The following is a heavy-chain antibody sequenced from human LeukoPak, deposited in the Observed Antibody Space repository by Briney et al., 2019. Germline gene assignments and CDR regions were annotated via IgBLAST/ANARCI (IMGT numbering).Heavy chain of an antibody. CDR1: RFTFSNYA. CDR3: ARDLGYCSSTSCYTSWFDP. V-gene: IGHV3-23*01. CDR2: ISGSGGST. D-gene: IGHD2-2*02. Sequence: GGSLRLSCAASRFTFSNYAMSWVRQAPGKGLEWVSTISGSGGSTYYADSVKGRFTISRDNSKNTLYLQMNSLRAEDTAVYYCARDLGYCSSTSCYTSWFDPWGQGTLVTVSS. J-gene: IGHJ5*02.